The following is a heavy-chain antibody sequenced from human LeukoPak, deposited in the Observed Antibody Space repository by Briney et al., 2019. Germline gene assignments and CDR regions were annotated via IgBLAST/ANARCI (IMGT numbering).Heavy chain of an antibody. CDR1: GYTFTGYY. Sequence: ASVKVSCKASGYTFTGYYMHWVRQAPGQGLEWMGWINPNSGGTNYAQKFQGRVTMTRDTSISTAYMELSRLRPDDTAVYYCARTYYYDSSGLDYWGQGTLVTVSS. V-gene: IGHV1-2*02. CDR3: ARTYYYDSSGLDY. CDR2: INPNSGGT. D-gene: IGHD3-22*01. J-gene: IGHJ4*02.